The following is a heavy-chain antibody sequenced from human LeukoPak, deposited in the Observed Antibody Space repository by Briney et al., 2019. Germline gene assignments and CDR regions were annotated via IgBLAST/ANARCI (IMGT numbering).Heavy chain of an antibody. V-gene: IGHV3-23*01. CDR3: AKGSGSYCFDY. D-gene: IGHD1-26*01. Sequence: GGSLRLSCAASGFTFSSYAINWVRQAPGKGLEWVSAISGSSGSTYYTDSVKGRFTISRDISKNTLYLQMNSLRAEDTAVYYCAKGSGSYCFDYWGQGTLVTVSS. CDR1: GFTFSSYA. J-gene: IGHJ4*02. CDR2: ISGSSGST.